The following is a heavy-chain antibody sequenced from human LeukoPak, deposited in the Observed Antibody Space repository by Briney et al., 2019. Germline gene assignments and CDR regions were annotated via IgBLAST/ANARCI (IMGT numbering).Heavy chain of an antibody. V-gene: IGHV4-34*01. CDR1: GGSFSGYY. CDR3: ARDLWFGDEFPNWFDP. J-gene: IGHJ5*02. CDR2: INHSGST. Sequence: PSETLSLTCAVYGGSFSGYYWSWIRQPPGKGLEWIGEINHSGSTNYNPSLKSRVTISVDTSKNQFSLKLSSVTAADTAVYYCARDLWFGDEFPNWFDPWGQGTLVTVSS. D-gene: IGHD3-10*01.